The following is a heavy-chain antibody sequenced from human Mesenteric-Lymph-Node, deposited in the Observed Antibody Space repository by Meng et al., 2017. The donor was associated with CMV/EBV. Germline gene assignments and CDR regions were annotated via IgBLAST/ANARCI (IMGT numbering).Heavy chain of an antibody. CDR2: IYSGGST. D-gene: IGHD3-3*01. CDR3: ARCSNDFWSGSYYFDY. J-gene: IGHJ4*02. V-gene: IGHV3-NL1*01. CDR1: GFTFSYFG. Sequence: GGSLRLSCAASGFTFSYFGMHWARQVPGKGLEWVSVIYSGGSTYYADSVKGRFTISRDNSKNTLYLQMNSLRAEDTAVYYCARCSNDFWSGSYYFDYWGQGTLVNVSS.